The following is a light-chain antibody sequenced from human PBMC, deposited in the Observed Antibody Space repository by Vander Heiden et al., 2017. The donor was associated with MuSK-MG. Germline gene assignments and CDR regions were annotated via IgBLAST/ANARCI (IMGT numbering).Light chain of an antibody. Sequence: QSALTQPASVSGSPGQSITISCTGTSSDVGGSNYVSWSQQHPCKAPKLMIYDVSKRPAGVSNRFSGSKSGNTASLTISGLQAEDEADYYCSSYTSSSTLVFGTGTKVTVL. CDR1: SSDVGGSNY. V-gene: IGLV2-14*01. J-gene: IGLJ1*01. CDR3: SSYTSSSTLV. CDR2: DVS.